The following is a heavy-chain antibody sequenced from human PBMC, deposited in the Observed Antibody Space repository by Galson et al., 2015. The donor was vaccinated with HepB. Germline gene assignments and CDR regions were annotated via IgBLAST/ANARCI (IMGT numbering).Heavy chain of an antibody. D-gene: IGHD6-13*01. Sequence: SLRLSCAASGFTFSSYAMSWVRQAPGKGLEWVSAISGSGGSTYYADSVKGRFTISRDNSKNTLYLLMNSLRAEDTAVYYCAKSDSSSWYGWFDPWGQGTLVTVSS. CDR2: ISGSGGST. CDR3: AKSDSSSWYGWFDP. CDR1: GFTFSSYA. J-gene: IGHJ5*02. V-gene: IGHV3-23*01.